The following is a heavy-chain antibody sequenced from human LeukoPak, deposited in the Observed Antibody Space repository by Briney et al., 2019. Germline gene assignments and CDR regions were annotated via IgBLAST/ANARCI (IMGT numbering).Heavy chain of an antibody. J-gene: IGHJ6*02. CDR2: SIWNSDSI. CDR1: GFTFDEYA. CDR3: ARGLTGYFYGMDV. V-gene: IGHV3-9*01. Sequence: GGSLRLSCAASGFTFDEYATHWVRQVPGKGLEWVSGSIWNSDSIGYADSVKGRFTISRDNAKNSLYLQMNSLRLEDTALYYCARGLTGYFYGMDVWGQGTTVTVS. D-gene: IGHD3-9*01.